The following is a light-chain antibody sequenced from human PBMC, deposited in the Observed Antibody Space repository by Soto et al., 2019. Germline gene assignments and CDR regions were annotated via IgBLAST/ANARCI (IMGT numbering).Light chain of an antibody. J-gene: IGLJ2*01. Sequence: QSALTQPASVSGSPGQSITISCTGTISDVGGYNYVSWYQQHPGKAPKLMIYDVSNRPSGVSNRFSGSKSGNTASLTISGLQAEDEADYYCSSYTSSIVVFGGGTKLTVL. V-gene: IGLV2-14*01. CDR3: SSYTSSIVV. CDR1: ISDVGGYNY. CDR2: DVS.